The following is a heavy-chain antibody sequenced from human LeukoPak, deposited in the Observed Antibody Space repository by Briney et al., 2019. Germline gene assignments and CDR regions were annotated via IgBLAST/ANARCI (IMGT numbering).Heavy chain of an antibody. CDR3: ARESALLSATGYNYFDP. V-gene: IGHV4-61*01. CDR1: DDSVSSGSYF. J-gene: IGHJ5*02. CDR2: IYYSGTT. Sequence: SETLSLTCSVSDDSVSSGSYFWNWIRQSPGKGLEWIGYIYYSGTTNYNPSLRSRVSMSVDASNNRFSLRLNSVTVADTAVYYCARESALLSATGYNYFDPWGQGTLVIVSS. D-gene: IGHD5-24*01.